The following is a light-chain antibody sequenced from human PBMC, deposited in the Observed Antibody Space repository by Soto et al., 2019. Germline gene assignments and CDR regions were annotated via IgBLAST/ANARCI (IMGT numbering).Light chain of an antibody. J-gene: IGKJ5*01. Sequence: DIVMTQSPLSLPVTPGEPASISCRSSQSLLHSNGYNYLGWYLQKPGQSPQLLIYLGSNRASGVPDRFSGSGSGTDFTLKISRVEAEDVGVYYCMQALQTLLTFGQGTRLEIK. CDR3: MQALQTLLT. V-gene: IGKV2-28*01. CDR2: LGS. CDR1: QSLLHSNGYNY.